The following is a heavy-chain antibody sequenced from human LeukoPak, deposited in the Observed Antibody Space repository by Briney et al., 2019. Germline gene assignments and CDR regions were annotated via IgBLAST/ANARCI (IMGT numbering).Heavy chain of an antibody. D-gene: IGHD3-16*01. CDR1: GFTFSSYS. Sequence: GGSLRLSCAASGFTFSSYSMNWVRQAPGKGLEWVSSISSSSSYIYYADSVKGRFTISRDNAKNSLYLQMNSLRAEDTAVYYCARNGGGGYGPPGYWGQGTLVTVSS. CDR3: ARNGGGGYGPPGY. J-gene: IGHJ4*02. V-gene: IGHV3-21*01. CDR2: ISSSSSYI.